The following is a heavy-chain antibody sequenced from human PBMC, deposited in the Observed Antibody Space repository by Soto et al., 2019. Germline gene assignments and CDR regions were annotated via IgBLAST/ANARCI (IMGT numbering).Heavy chain of an antibody. V-gene: IGHV4-61*01. Sequence: QVQLQESGPGLVKPSETLSLTCTVSGGSVSSGSYYWSWIRQPPGKGLEWIGYIYYSGSTNYNPSLKSRVTISVDTSKNQFSLQLSSVTAADTAVYYCARGRRGYCSSTSCSNWFDPWGQGTLVTVSS. D-gene: IGHD2-2*01. CDR1: GGSVSSGSYY. CDR2: IYYSGST. CDR3: ARGRRGYCSSTSCSNWFDP. J-gene: IGHJ5*02.